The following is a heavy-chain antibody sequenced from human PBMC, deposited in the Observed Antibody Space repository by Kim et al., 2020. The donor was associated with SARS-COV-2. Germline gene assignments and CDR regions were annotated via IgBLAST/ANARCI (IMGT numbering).Heavy chain of an antibody. CDR1: GFTFNTYA. CDR3: AKAPRWYVSGRAFSF. D-gene: IGHD3-10*01. J-gene: IGHJ2*01. Sequence: GGSLRLSCAASGFTFNTYAMSWVRQAPGKGLEWVSSITSSGGKTYYADSVKGRFTISRDNSKNTLYLQVNSLRAEDTALYYCAKAPRWYVSGRAFSFWG. V-gene: IGHV3-23*01. CDR2: ITSSGGKT.